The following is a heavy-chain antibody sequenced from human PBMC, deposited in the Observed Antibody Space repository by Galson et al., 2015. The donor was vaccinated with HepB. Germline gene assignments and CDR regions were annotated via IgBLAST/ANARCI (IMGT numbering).Heavy chain of an antibody. V-gene: IGHV4-34*01. D-gene: IGHD3-10*01. J-gene: IGHJ1*01. CDR3: ATWIIEPWTKDQH. CDR2: IDHSGRT. Sequence: ETLSLTCAVYGGSFSNYFWGWIRQPPGKGLEWIGEIDHSGRTKYNPSLESRVTISADRSKSQFSLKLSSVTAADTAVYYCATWIIEPWTKDQHWGQGTLGTVSS. CDR1: GGSFSNYF.